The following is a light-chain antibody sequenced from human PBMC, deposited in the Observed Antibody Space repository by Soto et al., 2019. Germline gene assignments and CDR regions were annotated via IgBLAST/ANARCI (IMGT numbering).Light chain of an antibody. CDR3: SSYTSSSTYV. J-gene: IGLJ1*01. Sequence: SVLTRPASVSGSPGQSLTISCTGTSNDVGGYNYVSWYQQHPGKAPKLMIYDVSNRPSGVSNRFSGSKSGNTASLTISGLQAEDEADYYCSSYTSSSTYVFGTGTKVT. V-gene: IGLV2-14*01. CDR2: DVS. CDR1: SNDVGGYNY.